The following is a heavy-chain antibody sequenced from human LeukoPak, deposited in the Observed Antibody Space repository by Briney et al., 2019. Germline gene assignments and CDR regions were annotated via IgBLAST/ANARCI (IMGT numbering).Heavy chain of an antibody. J-gene: IGHJ4*02. CDR2: ISGGGSST. CDR1: GFTFSIYA. V-gene: IGHV3-23*01. D-gene: IGHD3-10*01. CDR3: AKMDFGSGSYYILNSPDY. Sequence: GGSLRLSCAASGFTFSIYAMSWVRQAPGEGLEWVSGISGGGSSTYYADSVKGRFTISRDTSKNTLYLQVNSLRADDTAVYYGAKMDFGSGSYYILNSPDYWGQGTLVTLCS.